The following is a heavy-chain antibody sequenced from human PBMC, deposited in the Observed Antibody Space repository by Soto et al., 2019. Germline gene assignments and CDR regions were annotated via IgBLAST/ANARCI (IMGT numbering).Heavy chain of an antibody. CDR1: GFTFDDFA. Sequence: VQLLESGGGLVQPGRSLRLSCAASGFTFDDFAMHWVRQAPGRGLEWVSGINWSGGSSGYSDSVKGRFTISRDNAKNSLDLEMNSLRVEDTALFYCVKANDQQLVEGGPFDMWGQGTMVTVSS. CDR3: VKANDQQLVEGGPFDM. D-gene: IGHD6-13*01. CDR2: INWSGGSS. J-gene: IGHJ3*02. V-gene: IGHV3-9*01.